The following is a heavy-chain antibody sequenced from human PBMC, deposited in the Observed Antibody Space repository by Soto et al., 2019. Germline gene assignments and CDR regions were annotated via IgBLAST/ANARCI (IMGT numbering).Heavy chain of an antibody. CDR2: IWYDGSNK. V-gene: IGHV3-33*01. D-gene: IGHD6-13*01. CDR3: ARDRDSSSWYRLLSGYYFDY. CDR1: GFTFSSYG. Sequence: GGSLRLSCAASGFTFSSYGMHWVRQAPGKGLEWVAVIWYDGSNKYYADSVKGRFTISRDNSKNTLYLQMNSLRAEDTAVYYCARDRDSSSWYRLLSGYYFDYWGQGTLVTVSS. J-gene: IGHJ4*02.